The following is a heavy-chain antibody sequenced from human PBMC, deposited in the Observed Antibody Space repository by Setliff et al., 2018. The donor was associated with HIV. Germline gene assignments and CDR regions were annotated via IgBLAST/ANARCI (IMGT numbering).Heavy chain of an antibody. CDR3: ARVPWGGRGEYYYYYMDV. D-gene: IGHD3-16*01. Sequence: SETLSLTCAVYGGSFSGYYWSWIRQPPGKGLEWIGEINHSGSTNYNPSLQSRVTISVDTSKNQFSLKLSSVTAADTAVYYCARVPWGGRGEYYYYYMDVWGKGTTVTVSS. CDR1: GGSFSGYY. J-gene: IGHJ6*03. V-gene: IGHV4-34*01. CDR2: INHSGST.